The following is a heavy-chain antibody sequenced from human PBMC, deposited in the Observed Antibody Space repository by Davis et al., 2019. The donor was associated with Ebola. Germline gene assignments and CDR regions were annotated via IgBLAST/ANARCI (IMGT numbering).Heavy chain of an antibody. CDR2: ISWNSGSI. V-gene: IGHV3-9*01. CDR3: AREALGSRGNWFDP. D-gene: IGHD3-10*01. J-gene: IGHJ5*02. CDR1: GFTFDAYA. Sequence: GGSLRLSCAASGFTFDAYAMHWVRQAPGKGLEWVSGISWNSGSIGYADSVKGRFTISRDNAKNSLYLQMNSLRAEDTAVYYCAREALGSRGNWFDPWGQGTLVTVSS.